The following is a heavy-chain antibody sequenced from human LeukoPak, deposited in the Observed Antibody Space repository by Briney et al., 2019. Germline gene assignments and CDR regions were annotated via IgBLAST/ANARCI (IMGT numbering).Heavy chain of an antibody. V-gene: IGHV1-18*04. CDR1: GYTFTSYG. D-gene: IGHD3-10*01. J-gene: IGHJ5*02. CDR2: ISAYNGNT. CDR3: ARDWPDYYGSGSYYMFDP. Sequence: ASVKVSCKASGYTFTSYGISWVRQAPGQGLEWMGWISAYNGNTNYAQKLQGRVTMTTDTSTSTVYMELRSLRSDDTAVYYCARDWPDYYGSGSYYMFDPWGQGTLVTVSS.